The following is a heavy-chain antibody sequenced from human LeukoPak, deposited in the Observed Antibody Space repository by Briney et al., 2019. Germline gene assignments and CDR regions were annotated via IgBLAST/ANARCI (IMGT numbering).Heavy chain of an antibody. Sequence: SETLSLTCTVSGGSIISTTYYWGSIRQPPGEGLEWIGSIDYSGSTYYNPSLKSRVTISVDTSKNQFSLNLSSVTAADTAVYSCARASGSSWYERRLHAYYYYMDVWGKGTTVTVSS. CDR2: IDYSGST. V-gene: IGHV4-39*07. J-gene: IGHJ6*03. CDR1: GGSIISTTYY. D-gene: IGHD6-13*01. CDR3: ARASGSSWYERRLHAYYYYMDV.